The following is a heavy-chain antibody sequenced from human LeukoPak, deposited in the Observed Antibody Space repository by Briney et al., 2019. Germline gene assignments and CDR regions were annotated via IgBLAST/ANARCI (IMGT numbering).Heavy chain of an antibody. V-gene: IGHV1-3*01. CDR3: ARVSSGRYIFDY. J-gene: IGHJ4*02. Sequence: GASVKVSCKASGYTFTNYAMHWVRQAPGQRLEWMGWINAGNGNTKYSQKFQGRVTITRDTSASTAYMELSSLTSEDTAVYYCARVSSGRYIFDYWGQGTLVTVSS. CDR1: GYTFTNYA. D-gene: IGHD6-19*01. CDR2: INAGNGNT.